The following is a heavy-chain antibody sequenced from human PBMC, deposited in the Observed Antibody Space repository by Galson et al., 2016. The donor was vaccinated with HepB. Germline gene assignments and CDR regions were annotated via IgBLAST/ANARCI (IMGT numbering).Heavy chain of an antibody. CDR1: GFAFENYA. CDR3: AKGTLFGVSTRHIDS. CDR2: ISWNSGNI. D-gene: IGHD2-8*01. Sequence: SLRLSCAASGFAFENYAMHWVRQGPGKGLEWVAGISWNSGNIGYAGSIRGRFTIYRDNARNSLSLQMNSLSNEDTAFYYCAKGTLFGVSTRHIDSWGQGTLVIVSS. J-gene: IGHJ4*02. V-gene: IGHV3-9*01.